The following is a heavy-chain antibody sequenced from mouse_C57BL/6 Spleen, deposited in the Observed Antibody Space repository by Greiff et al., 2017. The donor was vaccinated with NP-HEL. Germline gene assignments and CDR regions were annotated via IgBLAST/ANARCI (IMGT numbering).Heavy chain of an antibody. CDR1: GFNIKNTY. CDR3: ARGDYYGSPWFAY. V-gene: IGHV14-3*01. D-gene: IGHD1-1*01. J-gene: IGHJ3*01. Sequence: VQLQQSVAELVRPGASVKLSCTASGFNIKNTYMHWVKQRPEQGLEWIGRIDPANGNTKYVPKFQGKATITADTPSNTAYLQLSSLTSEDTAIYYCARGDYYGSPWFAYWGQGTLVTVSA. CDR2: IDPANGNT.